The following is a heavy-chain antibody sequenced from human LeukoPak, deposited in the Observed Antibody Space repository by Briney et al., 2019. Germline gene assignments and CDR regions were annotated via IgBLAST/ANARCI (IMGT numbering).Heavy chain of an antibody. J-gene: IGHJ3*02. Sequence: GGSLRLSCVDSGFTFSTYSMNWVRQAPGKGLEWVSSISSSSSYIYYGDSVKGRFTISRDNAKNSLYLQMNSLRAEDTAVYYCARNKRAAAGSGAFDIWGQGTMVTVSS. CDR2: ISSSSSYI. CDR1: GFTFSTYS. D-gene: IGHD6-13*01. CDR3: ARNKRAAAGSGAFDI. V-gene: IGHV3-21*01.